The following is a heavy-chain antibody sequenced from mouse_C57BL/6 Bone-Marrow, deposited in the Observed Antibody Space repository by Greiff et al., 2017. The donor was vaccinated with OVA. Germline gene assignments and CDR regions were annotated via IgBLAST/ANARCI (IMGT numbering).Heavy chain of an antibody. Sequence: QVQLQQPGAELVRPGSSVKLSCKASGYTFTSYWMHWVKQRPIQGLEWIGNIDPSDSETHYNQKFKDKATLTVDKSSSTAYMQLSSLTSEDSAVYDCARPDYYGSSYWYFDVWGTGTTVTVSS. J-gene: IGHJ1*03. D-gene: IGHD1-1*01. CDR1: GYTFTSYW. V-gene: IGHV1-52*01. CDR2: IDPSDSET. CDR3: ARPDYYGSSYWYFDV.